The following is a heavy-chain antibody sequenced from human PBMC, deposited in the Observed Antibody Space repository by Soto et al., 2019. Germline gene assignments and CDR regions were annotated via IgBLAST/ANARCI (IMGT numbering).Heavy chain of an antibody. V-gene: IGHV2-5*02. CDR3: AHSPCSGGTCSLFDH. D-gene: IGHD2-15*01. CDR2: IYWDGIE. CDR1: GFSLTTSGVG. J-gene: IGHJ4*02. Sequence: QITLKESGPTLVKPTQTLTLTCTVSGFSLTTSGVGVGWIRQPPGKAPEWLALIYWDGIERYSPSLRSRLTITIDTSKNQVVLTMTTMDPVDTATYYCAHSPCSGGTCSLFDHWGQGTPVIVSS.